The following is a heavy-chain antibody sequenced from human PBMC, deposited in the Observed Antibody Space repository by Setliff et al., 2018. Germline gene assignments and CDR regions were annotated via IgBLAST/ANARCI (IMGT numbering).Heavy chain of an antibody. V-gene: IGHV4-39*01. J-gene: IGHJ6*03. CDR3: ARHKSNGSGSYPSLYMDV. Sequence: SETLSLTCSVSGGSISSSNYYWGWIRQSPGKGLEWVATIYYSGSTYSNPSLKSRLIISVDAPDNQFSVKLSSVTAADTAVYYCARHKSNGSGSYPSLYMDVWGKGIMVTVSS. D-gene: IGHD3-10*01. CDR2: IYYSGST. CDR1: GGSISSSNYY.